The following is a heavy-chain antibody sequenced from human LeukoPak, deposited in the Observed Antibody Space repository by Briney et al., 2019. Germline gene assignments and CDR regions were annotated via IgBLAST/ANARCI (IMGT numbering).Heavy chain of an antibody. J-gene: IGHJ4*02. CDR1: GFTFSSYS. V-gene: IGHV3-23*01. CDR3: AKGTGDTAYYFDF. CDR2: IRVSGST. D-gene: IGHD7-27*01. Sequence: AGGSLRLSCAASGFTFSSYSMNWVRQAPGKGLEWVSGIRVSGSTYYPDSVTGRFTISRDNSENTLYLQMSGLRAEDTAIYYCAKGTGDTAYYFDFWGQGVLVTVSS.